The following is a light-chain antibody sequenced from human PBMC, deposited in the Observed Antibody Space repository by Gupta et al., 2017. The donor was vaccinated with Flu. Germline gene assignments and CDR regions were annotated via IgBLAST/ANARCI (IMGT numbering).Light chain of an antibody. J-gene: IGLJ2*01. Sequence: NFMLTQPHSVSASPGKTVTISCTRSSGSIASNYVQWYQQRPGRSPTTVIYEDNQRPSGVPDRFSGSIDSSSNSASLTISGLKTEDEADYYCQSYDSSNVVFGGGTKLTVL. CDR2: EDN. V-gene: IGLV6-57*01. CDR1: SGSIASNY. CDR3: QSYDSSNVV.